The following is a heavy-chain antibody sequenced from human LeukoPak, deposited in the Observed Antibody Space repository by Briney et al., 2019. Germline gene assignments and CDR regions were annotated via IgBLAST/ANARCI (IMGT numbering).Heavy chain of an antibody. V-gene: IGHV3-74*01. CDR1: GFTFSSYW. J-gene: IGHJ4*02. CDR2: ISPDGSTT. Sequence: GGSLRLSCAASGFTFSSYWMHWVRQAPGKGLVWVSRISPDGSTTGHADSVKGRFTTSRDNAKNTLFLQMNSLRAEDTAVYYCARGNYYYDSSGHHYYFDYWGQGTLVTVSS. D-gene: IGHD3-22*01. CDR3: ARGNYYYDSSGHHYYFDY.